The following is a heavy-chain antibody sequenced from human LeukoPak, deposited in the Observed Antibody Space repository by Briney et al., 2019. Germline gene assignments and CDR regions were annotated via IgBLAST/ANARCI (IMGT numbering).Heavy chain of an antibody. CDR2: INPNSGGT. CDR3: ASTTDTGYTDY. V-gene: IGHV1-2*02. Sequence: GASVKVSCKASGYTFTGYYMHWGRQAPGQGLEWMGWINPNSGGTNYAQKFQGRVTMTRDTSISTAYMELSRLRSDDTAVYYRASTTDTGYTDYWDQGTLVTVSS. D-gene: IGHD5-12*01. J-gene: IGHJ4*02. CDR1: GYTFTGYY.